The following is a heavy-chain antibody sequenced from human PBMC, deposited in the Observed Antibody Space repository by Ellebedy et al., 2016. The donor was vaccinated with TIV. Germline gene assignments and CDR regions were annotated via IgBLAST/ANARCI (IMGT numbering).Heavy chain of an antibody. CDR2: FNPQSGVT. CDR1: GYTFTGTF. V-gene: IGHV1-2*02. CDR3: ARGGFCVSRDGLDV. J-gene: IGHJ6*02. Sequence: AASVKVSCNASGYTFTGTFMHWLRQAPGQGLQWVGWFNPQSGVTKYAPQFQGRVTVTRDIFVSTTFLEINSLRFDDTAVYYCARGGFCVSRDGLDVWGQGTTVTV. D-gene: IGHD5/OR15-5a*01.